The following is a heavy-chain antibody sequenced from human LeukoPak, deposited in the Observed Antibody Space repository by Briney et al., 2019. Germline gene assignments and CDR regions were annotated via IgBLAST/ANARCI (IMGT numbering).Heavy chain of an antibody. Sequence: GGSLRLSCAASGFTFSSYGMHWVRQAPGKGLEWVAVISYDGSNKYYADSVKGRFTISRDNSKNTLYLQMNSLRAEDTAVYYCSRSGYCTNGVCYINYYGMDVWGQGTLVTVSS. D-gene: IGHD2-8*01. J-gene: IGHJ6*02. CDR1: GFTFSSYG. CDR2: ISYDGSNK. V-gene: IGHV3-30*03. CDR3: SRSGYCTNGVCYINYYGMDV.